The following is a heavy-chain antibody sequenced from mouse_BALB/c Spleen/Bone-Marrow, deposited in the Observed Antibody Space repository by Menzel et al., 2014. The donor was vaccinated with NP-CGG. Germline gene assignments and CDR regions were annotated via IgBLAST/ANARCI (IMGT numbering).Heavy chain of an antibody. V-gene: IGHV5-12-1*01. Sequence: DVMLVESGGGLVKPGGSLKLSCAASGFAFSSYDMSWVRQTPEKGLEWVAYISSGGGSTYYPDTVKGRFTISRDNAKNTLYLQMSSLKSEDTAMYYCARTTPYAMDYWGQGTSVTVSS. J-gene: IGHJ4*01. CDR2: ISSGGGST. CDR1: GFAFSSYD. D-gene: IGHD5-5*01. CDR3: ARTTPYAMDY.